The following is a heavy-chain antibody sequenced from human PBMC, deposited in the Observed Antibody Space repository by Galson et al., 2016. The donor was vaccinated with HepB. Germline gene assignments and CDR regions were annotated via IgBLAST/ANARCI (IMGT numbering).Heavy chain of an antibody. CDR1: GVTVSGNY. J-gene: IGHJ2*01. D-gene: IGHD2-15*01. Sequence: SLRLSCATSGVTVSGNYFTWVRQAPGQGLEWVSVIYGGGDTTYGDSVKGRFIMSRDTATKTLYLQMNSLRAADTAVYFCASRSAALNWYFDLWGRGTLVTVSS. CDR3: ASRSAALNWYFDL. CDR2: IYGGGDT. V-gene: IGHV3-53*01.